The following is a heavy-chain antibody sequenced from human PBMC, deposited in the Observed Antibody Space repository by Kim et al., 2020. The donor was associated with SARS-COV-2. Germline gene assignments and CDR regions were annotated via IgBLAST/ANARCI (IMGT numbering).Heavy chain of an antibody. D-gene: IGHD3-10*01. CDR3: ARDPYYDAFDL. CDR1: GFIFYTYW. CDR2: IKDDGAET. Sequence: GGSLRLSCAASGFIFYTYWMSWVRQAPGKGLEWVANIKDDGAETYYLDSVKGRFTISRDNAKNSLYLQMNSLRAEDTAVYFCARDPYYDAFDLWGQGTMVTISS. V-gene: IGHV3-7*01. J-gene: IGHJ3*01.